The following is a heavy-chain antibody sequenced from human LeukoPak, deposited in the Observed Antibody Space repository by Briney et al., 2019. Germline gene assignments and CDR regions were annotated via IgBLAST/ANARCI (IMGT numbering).Heavy chain of an antibody. CDR3: ARDPGAATAISYYFDY. V-gene: IGHV3-23*01. D-gene: IGHD2-2*02. CDR1: GFTFSSYA. CDR2: ISGSGGST. Sequence: PGGSLRLSCAASGFTFSSYAMSWVRQAPGKGLEWVSAISGSGGSTYYADSVKGRFTISRDNSKNTLYLQMNSLRAEDTAVYYCARDPGAATAISYYFDYWGQGTLVTVSS. J-gene: IGHJ4*02.